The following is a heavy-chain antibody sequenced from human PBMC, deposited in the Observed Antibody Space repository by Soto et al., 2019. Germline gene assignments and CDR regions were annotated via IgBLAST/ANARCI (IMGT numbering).Heavy chain of an antibody. Sequence: HPGGSLRLSCTASGFTFGDYAMSWFRQAPGKGLEWVGFIRSKAYGGTTEYAASVKGRFTISRDDSKSIAYLQMNSLKTEDTAVYYCTRTLGPDYYDSSGYYGPWGQGTLVTVS. CDR2: IRSKAYGGTT. CDR1: GFTFGDYA. J-gene: IGHJ5*02. CDR3: TRTLGPDYYDSSGYYGP. V-gene: IGHV3-49*03. D-gene: IGHD3-22*01.